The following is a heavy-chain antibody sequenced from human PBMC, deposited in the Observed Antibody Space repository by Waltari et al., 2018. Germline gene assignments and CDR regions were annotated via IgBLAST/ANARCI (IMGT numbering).Heavy chain of an antibody. V-gene: IGHV3-33*01. J-gene: IGHJ3*02. CDR3: ARDLGGDFRNAFDI. CDR2: IWDDGRNK. Sequence: QVQLVESGGGVVQPGRSLRLSCAASGFTFSSYGMHWVRQAPGKGLEWVAVIWDDGRNKYYADSVKGRFTSSRDNSKKTLYLQVNSLRAEDTAVYYCARDLGGDFRNAFDIWGQGTMVTVSS. D-gene: IGHD2-21*02. CDR1: GFTFSSYG.